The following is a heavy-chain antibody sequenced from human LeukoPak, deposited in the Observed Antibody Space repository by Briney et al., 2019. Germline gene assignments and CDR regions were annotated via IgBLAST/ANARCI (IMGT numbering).Heavy chain of an antibody. CDR2: IYYSGST. J-gene: IGHJ6*03. V-gene: IGHV4-59*01. CDR3: ARSVEGYCSGGSCYSYYYYMDV. D-gene: IGHD2-15*01. CDR1: GGSISSYY. Sequence: SETLSLTCTVSGGSISSYYWSWIRQPPGKGLEWIGYIYYSGSTNYNPSLKSRVTISVDTSKNQFSLKLSSVTAADTAVYYCARSVEGYCSGGSCYSYYYYMDVWGKGTAVTVSS.